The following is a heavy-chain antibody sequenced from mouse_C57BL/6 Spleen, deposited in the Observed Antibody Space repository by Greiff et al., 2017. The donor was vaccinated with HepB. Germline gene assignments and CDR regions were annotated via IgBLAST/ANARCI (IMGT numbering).Heavy chain of an antibody. CDR1: GYTFTDYY. CDR3: ASSHYDGRSYERAMDY. Sequence: VQLQQSGPELVKPGASVKISCKASGYTFTDYYMNWVKQSHGKSLAWIGVIYPHHGGTSYNQKFKGKATLTVDKSSSTASLERRSLTSGDSAVYYCASSHYDGRSYERAMDYWGQGNAVTVSP. CDR2: IYPHHGGT. V-gene: IGHV1-26*01. J-gene: IGHJ4*01. D-gene: IGHD1-1*01.